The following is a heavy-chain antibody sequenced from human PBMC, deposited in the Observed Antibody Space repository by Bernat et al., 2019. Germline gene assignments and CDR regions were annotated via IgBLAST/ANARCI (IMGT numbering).Heavy chain of an antibody. CDR1: GFTFSSYS. J-gene: IGHJ6*03. CDR2: ISSSSSYT. Sequence: EVQLVESGGGLVKPGGSLRLSCAASGFTFSSYSMNWVRQAPGKGLEWVSSISSSSSYTNYADSVKGRFTISRDNAKNSLYLQMNSLRAEDTAMYYCARGTSTSAPYMDVWGKGTTVTVSS. CDR3: ARGTSTSAPYMDV. V-gene: IGHV3-21*04.